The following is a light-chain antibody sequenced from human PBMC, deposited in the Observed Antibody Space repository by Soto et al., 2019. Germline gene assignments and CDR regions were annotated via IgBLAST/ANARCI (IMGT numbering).Light chain of an antibody. CDR1: QSVSNNY. J-gene: IGKJ1*01. Sequence: EIVLTQSPGTLSLSPGERATLSCRASQSVSNNYLAWYQQKPGQAPRLLIYGASNRATGIPDRFSGSGSGTDFTLTISRLESEDITVYYCQQYGSSGTFGQGTKVDMK. V-gene: IGKV3-20*01. CDR3: QQYGSSGT. CDR2: GAS.